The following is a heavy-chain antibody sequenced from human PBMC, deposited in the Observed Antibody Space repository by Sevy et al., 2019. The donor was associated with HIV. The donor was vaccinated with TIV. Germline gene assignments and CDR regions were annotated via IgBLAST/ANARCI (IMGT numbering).Heavy chain of an antibody. CDR1: GFTFSSYS. CDR2: ISSSSSTI. Sequence: GGSLRLSCAASGFTFSSYSMNWVRQAPGKGLEWVSYISSSSSTIYYADSVKGRFTISRDNAKNSLYLQMNSLRDEDTAVCYCARALVSSTVADYYYYGMDVWGQGTTVTVSS. J-gene: IGHJ6*02. D-gene: IGHD2-2*01. CDR3: ARALVSSTVADYYYYGMDV. V-gene: IGHV3-48*02.